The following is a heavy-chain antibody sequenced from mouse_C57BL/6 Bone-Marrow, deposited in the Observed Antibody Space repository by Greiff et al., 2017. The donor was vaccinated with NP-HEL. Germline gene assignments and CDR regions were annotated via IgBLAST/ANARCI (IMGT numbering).Heavy chain of an antibody. CDR3: ASGYYGRGFAY. D-gene: IGHD1-1*01. CDR1: GYAFSSSW. V-gene: IGHV1-82*01. CDR2: IYPGDGDT. J-gene: IGHJ3*01. Sequence: QVQLQQSGPELVKPGASVKISCKASGYAFSSSWMNWVKQRPGKGLEWIGRIYPGDGDTNYNGKFKGKAILTADKSSSTAYMQLSSLTSEDSAVYFCASGYYGRGFAYWGQGTLVTVSA.